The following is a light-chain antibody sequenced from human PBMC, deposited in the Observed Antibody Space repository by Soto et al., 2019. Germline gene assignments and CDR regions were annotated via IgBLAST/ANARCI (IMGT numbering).Light chain of an antibody. Sequence: QSVLTQPPSASGTPGQRVTISCSGSSSNIGSNYVYWYQQLPGTAPKLLIYRNNQRPSGVPDRFSGSNSGTSASLAISGFRSEDEADYYCAAWDDSLSGYVFGTGTKLTVL. CDR1: SSNIGSNY. CDR2: RNN. V-gene: IGLV1-47*01. J-gene: IGLJ1*01. CDR3: AAWDDSLSGYV.